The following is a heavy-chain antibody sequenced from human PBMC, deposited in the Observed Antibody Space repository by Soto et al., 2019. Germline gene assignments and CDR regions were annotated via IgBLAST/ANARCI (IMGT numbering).Heavy chain of an antibody. D-gene: IGHD6-13*01. V-gene: IGHV4-39*01. J-gene: IGHJ3*02. Sequence: SETLSLTCALSGRSITNTCYYWGWIRQHPGKGLEWIGSIYYTGYTYYNPSLKSRVTISGEQSKNQFSLKAWSLTAADTALYYCARPVGVEQELVHDSFNNWGQGTMVTVSS. CDR2: IYYTGYT. CDR3: ARPVGVEQELVHDSFNN. CDR1: GRSITNTCYY.